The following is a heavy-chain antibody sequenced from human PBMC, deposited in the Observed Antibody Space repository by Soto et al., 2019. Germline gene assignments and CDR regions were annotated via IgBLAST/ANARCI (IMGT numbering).Heavy chain of an antibody. J-gene: IGHJ6*02. Sequence: HPGGSLRLSCADSGFSFSSYWMHWVRQGPGKGLVWVARINTEGSSTNYADFVEGRFTISRDNAKNTLYLQMNSLRAEDTAIYYCAKDILEVTPGMDVWGQGTTVTVSS. CDR3: AKDILEVTPGMDV. CDR2: INTEGSST. V-gene: IGHV3-74*01. D-gene: IGHD2-21*02. CDR1: GFSFSSYW.